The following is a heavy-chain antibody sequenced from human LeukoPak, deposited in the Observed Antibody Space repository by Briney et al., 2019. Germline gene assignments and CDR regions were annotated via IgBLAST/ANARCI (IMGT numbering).Heavy chain of an antibody. CDR1: GFTFNSYA. CDR2: ISGSGGST. CDR3: AKDNGYCTSTTCFLEY. Sequence: GGSLRLSCVASGFTFNSYAMSWVRPAPGKGLAWVSAISGSGGSTYYADYVKGRFTISRDNSKSTLYLQMSSLGAEDTALYYCAKDNGYCTSTTCFLEYWGRGALVTVSS. D-gene: IGHD2-2*03. J-gene: IGHJ4*02. V-gene: IGHV3-23*01.